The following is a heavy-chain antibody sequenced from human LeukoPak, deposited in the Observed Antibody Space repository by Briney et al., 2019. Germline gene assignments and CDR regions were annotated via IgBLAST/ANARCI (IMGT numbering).Heavy chain of an antibody. CDR1: GASISEYY. CDR2: IHPSGST. J-gene: IGHJ4*02. Sequence: SETLSLTCTVSGASISEYYWTWIREPRGTGLEWLGHIHPSGSTYSNPSLRSRVTVSVDTPKNQFSLTLSSVTAADTAMYFCARGLDTAKVGYWGQGTLVTVSS. V-gene: IGHV4-4*08. D-gene: IGHD5-18*01. CDR3: ARGLDTAKVGY.